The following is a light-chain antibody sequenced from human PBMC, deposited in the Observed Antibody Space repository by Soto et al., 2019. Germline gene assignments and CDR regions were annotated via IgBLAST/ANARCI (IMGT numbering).Light chain of an antibody. CDR3: QQDDSFSWT. Sequence: DIQMTQSPSTLSASVGDRVTITCRAIQSISSWLAWYQQKPGKAPKLVIYKASSLESGVPSRFSGIGSGTDFTLTVSSLQPDDFATYYCQQDDSFSWTLGQGTKVDIE. V-gene: IGKV1-5*03. CDR1: QSISSW. CDR2: KAS. J-gene: IGKJ1*01.